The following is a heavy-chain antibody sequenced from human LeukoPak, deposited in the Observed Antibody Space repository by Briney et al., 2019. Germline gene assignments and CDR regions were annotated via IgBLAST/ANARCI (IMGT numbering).Heavy chain of an antibody. CDR1: GYSLTNHY. CDR2: ILHTGST. CDR3: ARGPGAVHP. D-gene: IGHD6-13*01. Sequence: PSETLSLTCAVHGYSLTNHYWIWIRQPPGKGLEWIGEILHTGSTNYNPSFKSWVTISVDTSKNQFFLNLTSVTAADTAVYYCARGPGAVHPWGQGILVTVSS. V-gene: IGHV4-34*12. J-gene: IGHJ5*02.